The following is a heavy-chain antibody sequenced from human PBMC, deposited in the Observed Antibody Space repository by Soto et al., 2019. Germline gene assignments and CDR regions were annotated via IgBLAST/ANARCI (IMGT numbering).Heavy chain of an antibody. CDR1: GFTFSSYA. CDR3: AKDHTPYRAYNDILTGCGMDV. V-gene: IGHV3-30*18. Sequence: PGGSLRLSCAASGFTFSSYAMSWVRQAPGKGLEWVSAISYDGSSKYYADSVKGRFTISRDNSKNTLYVQMNSLRAEDTAVYYCAKDHTPYRAYNDILTGCGMDVWGQGTTVTVSS. CDR2: ISYDGSSK. J-gene: IGHJ6*02. D-gene: IGHD3-9*01.